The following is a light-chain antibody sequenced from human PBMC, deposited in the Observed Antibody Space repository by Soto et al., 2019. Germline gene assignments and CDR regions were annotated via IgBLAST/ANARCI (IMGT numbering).Light chain of an antibody. CDR2: EAS. CDR3: QQYDSYPLT. V-gene: IGKV1-5*03. CDR1: QSISGW. J-gene: IGKJ1*01. Sequence: DIQMTQSPSTLSASVGDRVTITCRASQSISGWLAWYQQKPGKGLKFLIYEASNLESGVPSRFSGSGSGTEFTLTISSLQAEDLANYYCQQYDSYPLTFGQGTKVEIQ.